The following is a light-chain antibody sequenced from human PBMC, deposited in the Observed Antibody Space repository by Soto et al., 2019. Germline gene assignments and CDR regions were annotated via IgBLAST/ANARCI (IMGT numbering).Light chain of an antibody. J-gene: IGLJ1*01. CDR3: CSYAGSSTYV. Sequence: QSVLTQPASVSGSPGQSITISCTGTSSDVGSYNLVSWYQQHPGKAPKVMIYEVSKRPSGVPNRFSGSKSGNTASLTISGFQAEDEADHYCCSYAGSSTYVFGTGTKVTVL. V-gene: IGLV2-23*02. CDR2: EVS. CDR1: SSDVGSYNL.